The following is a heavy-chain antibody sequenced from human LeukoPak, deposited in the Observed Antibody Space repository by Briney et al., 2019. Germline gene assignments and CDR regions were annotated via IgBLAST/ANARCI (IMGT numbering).Heavy chain of an antibody. J-gene: IGHJ4*02. CDR1: GYTFTSYA. CDR3: ARNQYSRFDREYGSGSYAHNYFDY. Sequence: GASVKVSCKASGYTFTSYAMNWVRQAPGQGLEWMGWINTNTGNPTYAQGFTGRFVFSLDTSVSTAYLQISSLKAEDTAVYYCARNQYSRFDREYGSGSYAHNYFDYWGQGTLVTVSS. D-gene: IGHD3-10*01. V-gene: IGHV7-4-1*02. CDR2: INTNTGNP.